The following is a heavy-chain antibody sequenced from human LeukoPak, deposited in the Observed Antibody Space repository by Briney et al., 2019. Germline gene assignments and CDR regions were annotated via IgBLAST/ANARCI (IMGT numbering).Heavy chain of an antibody. D-gene: IGHD3-10*01. V-gene: IGHV3-48*01. Sequence: GGSLRLSCAASGFTFSSYSMNWVRQAPGKGLEWVSYISSSSSTIYYADSVKGRFTISRDNAKNSLYLQMNSLRAEDTAVYYCAREVILGVRGVIMDWGQGTLVTVSS. J-gene: IGHJ4*02. CDR2: ISSSSSTI. CDR1: GFTFSSYS. CDR3: AREVILGVRGVIMD.